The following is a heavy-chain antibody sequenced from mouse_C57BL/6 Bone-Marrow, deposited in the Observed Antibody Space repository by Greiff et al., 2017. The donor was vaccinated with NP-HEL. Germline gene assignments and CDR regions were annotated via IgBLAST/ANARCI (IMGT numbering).Heavy chain of an antibody. CDR2: IWTGGGT. CDR3: ARNSLTGTGAMDY. J-gene: IGHJ4*01. Sequence: VMLVESGPGLVAPSQSLSITCTVSGFSLTSYAISWVRQPPGKGLEWLGVIWTGGGTNYNSALKSRLSISKDNSKSQVFLKMNSLQTDDTARYYCARNSLTGTGAMDYWGQGTSVTVSS. V-gene: IGHV2-9-1*01. D-gene: IGHD4-1*01. CDR1: GFSLTSYA.